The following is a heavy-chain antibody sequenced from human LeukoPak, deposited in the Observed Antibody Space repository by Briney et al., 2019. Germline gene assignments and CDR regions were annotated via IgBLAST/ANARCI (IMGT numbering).Heavy chain of an antibody. Sequence: ASVKVSCKASGYTFTGYYMHWVRQAPGQGLEWMGWINPNSGGTNYAQKFQGRVTVTRDTSIRTAYMELSRLRSDDTAVYYCAVAAAGNYYYYGMDVWGQGTTVTVSS. D-gene: IGHD6-13*01. J-gene: IGHJ6*02. CDR2: INPNSGGT. V-gene: IGHV1-2*02. CDR1: GYTFTGYY. CDR3: AVAAAGNYYYYGMDV.